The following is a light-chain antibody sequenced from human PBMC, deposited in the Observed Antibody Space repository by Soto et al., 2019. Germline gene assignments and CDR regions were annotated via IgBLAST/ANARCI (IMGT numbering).Light chain of an antibody. CDR2: DNN. CDR3: ATWDSALSAGV. J-gene: IGLJ3*02. V-gene: IGLV1-51*01. CDR1: SSNNGDNS. Sequence: QSVLTQPPSMSAAPGQMVAISCSGTSSNNGDNSVSWYQHFPGTAPKVLIYDNNRRPSGIPDRFSGSKSGTSATLSIIGLQTGDEADYYCATWDSALSAGVFGGGTQLTVL.